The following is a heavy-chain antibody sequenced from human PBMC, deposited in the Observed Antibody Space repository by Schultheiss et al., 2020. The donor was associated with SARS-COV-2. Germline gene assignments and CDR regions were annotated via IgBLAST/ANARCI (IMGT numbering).Heavy chain of an antibody. D-gene: IGHD6-19*01. CDR3: ARDAEQQWLVYYYYYYGMDV. J-gene: IGHJ6*02. Sequence: GGSLRLSCAASGFTFSSYAMHWVRQAPGKGLVWVSRINSDGSSTSYADSVKGRFTISRDNAKNTLYLQMNGLRAEDTAVYYCARDAEQQWLVYYYYYYGMDVWGQGTTVTVSS. CDR2: INSDGSST. CDR1: GFTFSSYA. V-gene: IGHV3-74*01.